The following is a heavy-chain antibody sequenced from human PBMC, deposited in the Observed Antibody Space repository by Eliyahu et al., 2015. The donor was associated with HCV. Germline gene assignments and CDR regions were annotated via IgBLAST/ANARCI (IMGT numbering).Heavy chain of an antibody. CDR3: ATDAAEQGSGEIDY. D-gene: IGHD2-15*01. J-gene: IGHJ4*02. Sequence: GLEWVGRIKSKTSGETTDYAAPVKGRFTISRDDSKNTHYLQMNSLRTEDTAVYYCATDAAEQGSGEIDYWGQGTLVVVSS. CDR2: IKSKTSGETT. V-gene: IGHV3-15*01.